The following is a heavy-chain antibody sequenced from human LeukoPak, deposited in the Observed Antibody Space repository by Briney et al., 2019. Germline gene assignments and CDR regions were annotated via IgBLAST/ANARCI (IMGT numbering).Heavy chain of an antibody. CDR3: ARDRVVGATRLFDY. D-gene: IGHD1-26*01. Sequence: GGSMRLSCAASGFTFSSYAMSWVRQAPGKGLEWVSAISGSGGSTYYADSVKGRFTISRDNSKNTLYLQMNSLRAEDTAVYYCARDRVVGATRLFDYWGQGTLVTVSS. CDR2: ISGSGGST. CDR1: GFTFSSYA. V-gene: IGHV3-23*01. J-gene: IGHJ4*02.